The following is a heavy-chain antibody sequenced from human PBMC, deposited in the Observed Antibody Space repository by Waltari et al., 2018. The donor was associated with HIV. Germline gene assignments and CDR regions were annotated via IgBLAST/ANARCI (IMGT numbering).Heavy chain of an antibody. V-gene: IGHV3-23*01. D-gene: IGHD5-12*01. CDR1: GFTFSSYA. J-gene: IGHJ6*02. Sequence: EVQLLESGGGLVQPGGSLRLSCAASGFTFSSYAMSWVRQAPGKGLEWGSAISGRGGSTYYADSVKGRFTISRDNSKNTLYLQMNSRRAEDTAVYYCAKDPMDIVATINYYGMDVWGQGTTVTVSS. CDR2: ISGRGGST. CDR3: AKDPMDIVATINYYGMDV.